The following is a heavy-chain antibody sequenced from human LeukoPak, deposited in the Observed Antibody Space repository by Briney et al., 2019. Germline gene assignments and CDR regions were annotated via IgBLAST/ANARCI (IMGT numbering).Heavy chain of an antibody. D-gene: IGHD2-15*01. CDR2: INPGGST. CDR1: AGTFSGYY. V-gene: IGHV4-34*01. CDR3: AREDCSGGDCTSFDY. Sequence: SQTLSLTSAVYAGTFSGYYWSWIRQSPGKGLEWIGEINPGGSTNYNPSLESRVIISVDTSKNQFSLKLDSVRAADTAVYYCAREDCSGGDCTSFDYWGQGTLVTVSS. J-gene: IGHJ4*02.